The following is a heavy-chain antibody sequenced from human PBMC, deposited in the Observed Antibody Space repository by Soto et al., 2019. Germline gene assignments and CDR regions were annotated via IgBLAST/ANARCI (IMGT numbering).Heavy chain of an antibody. J-gene: IGHJ4*02. CDR1: GFTFSSYG. V-gene: IGHV3-30*18. CDR2: ISYDGSNK. Sequence: GGSLRLSCAASGFTFSSYGMHWVRQSPGKGLEWVAVISYDGSNKYYADSVKGRFTISRDNSKNTLYLQMNSLRAEDTAVYYCAKGRYDYCDFANPTILFDYWGQGTLVTVSS. CDR3: AKGRYDYCDFANPTILFDY. D-gene: IGHD4-17*01.